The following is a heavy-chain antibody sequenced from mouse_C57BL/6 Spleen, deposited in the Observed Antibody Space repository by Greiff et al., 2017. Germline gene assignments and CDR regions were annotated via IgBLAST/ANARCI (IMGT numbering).Heavy chain of an antibody. D-gene: IGHD1-1*01. CDR1: GYTFTDYN. CDR3: ARSAATVPLFDY. J-gene: IGHJ2*01. CDR2: INPNNGGT. V-gene: IGHV1-18*01. Sequence: EVQLQQSGPELVKPGASVKIPCKASGYTFTDYNMDWVKQSHGKSLEWIGDINPNNGGTIYNQKFKGKATLTVDKSSSTAYMELRSLTSEDTAVYYCARSAATVPLFDYWGQGTTLTVSS.